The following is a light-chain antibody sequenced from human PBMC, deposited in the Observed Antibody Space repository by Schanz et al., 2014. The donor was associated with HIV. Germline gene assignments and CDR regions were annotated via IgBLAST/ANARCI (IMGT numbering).Light chain of an antibody. CDR2: SAS. V-gene: IGKV1-9*01. J-gene: IGKJ1*01. CDR3: QQLNSYPLT. Sequence: DIQLTQSPSFLSASLGDRVTITCRASQGISSHLAWYQQKPGKAPKLLIYSASTLQRGVPSRFSGSGYGTEFTLTVTSLQPDDFATYYCQQLNSYPLTFGQGTKVEIK. CDR1: QGISSH.